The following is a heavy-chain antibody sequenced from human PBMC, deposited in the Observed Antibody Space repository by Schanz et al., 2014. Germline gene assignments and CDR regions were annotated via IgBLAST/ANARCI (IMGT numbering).Heavy chain of an antibody. Sequence: EVQLAESGGGLIQPGGSLRLSCVVSGFSVSNTYMHWVRQPLGKGLEWVSVINSAGTTYYADSVKGRFTFSRDSSKNTVYLQMDSLRADDTSVYYCARGRGYIIGQWGQGILVTVSS. CDR2: INSAGTT. CDR3: ARGRGYIIGQ. V-gene: IGHV3-53*01. J-gene: IGHJ4*02. CDR1: GFSVSNTY. D-gene: IGHD3-10*01.